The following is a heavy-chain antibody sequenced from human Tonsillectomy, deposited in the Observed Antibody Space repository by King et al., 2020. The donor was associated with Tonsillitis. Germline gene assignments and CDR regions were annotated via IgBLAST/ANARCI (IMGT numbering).Heavy chain of an antibody. CDR2: ISYDGSSK. CDR3: AGPAGATGYLDY. V-gene: IGHV3-30*03. Sequence: VQLVESGGGVVQPGRSLRLSCAASGFTFSNYGMHWVRQAPGKGLEWVAVISYDGSSKYYADSVKGRFTISRDNSKNTVYLQMNSLRAEDMAIYFCAGPAGATGYLDYWGQGTLVTVSS. CDR1: GFTFSNYG. J-gene: IGHJ4*02. D-gene: IGHD1-1*01.